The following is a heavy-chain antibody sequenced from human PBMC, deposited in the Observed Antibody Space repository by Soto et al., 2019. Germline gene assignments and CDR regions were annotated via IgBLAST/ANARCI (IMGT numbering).Heavy chain of an antibody. CDR2: VTTDGVRT. Sequence: PGGSLRLSCAASGFTFRSYAMTWVRQAAGKGLEWVSSVTTDGVRTYFADSVKGRFTISRDNSKSTLYLQMNSLRAEDTAVYYCXKSPRPMAAAKKYGMDAWGQGTTVTVSS. CDR3: XKSPRPMAAAKKYGMDA. V-gene: IGHV3-23*01. J-gene: IGHJ6*02. D-gene: IGHD6-25*01. CDR1: GFTFRSYA.